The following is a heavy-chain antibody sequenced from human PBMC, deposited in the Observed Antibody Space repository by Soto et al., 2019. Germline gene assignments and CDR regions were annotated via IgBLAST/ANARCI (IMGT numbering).Heavy chain of an antibody. CDR3: AHRESYYYDSSGYYPYFDY. Sequence: QITLKESGPTLVKPTQTLTLTCTFSGFSLSTGGVGVGWIRQPPGKALEWLALIYWDDDKRYSPSLKSRHTITKDTSKIQAVLTMTSIDTEDTATYYCAHRESYYYDSSGYYPYFDYWGQRTLVTVSS. CDR1: GFSLSTGGVG. V-gene: IGHV2-5*02. CDR2: IYWDDDK. D-gene: IGHD3-22*01. J-gene: IGHJ4*02.